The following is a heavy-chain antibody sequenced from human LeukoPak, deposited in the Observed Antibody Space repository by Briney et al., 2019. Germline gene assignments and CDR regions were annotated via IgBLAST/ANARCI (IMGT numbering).Heavy chain of an antibody. J-gene: IGHJ4*02. D-gene: IGHD3-9*01. CDR2: INSDGGST. CDR3: ARGLRYFDWLFATFDY. CDR1: GFTFSSYW. Sequence: GGSLRLSCAASGFTFSSYWMHWVRQAPGKGLVWVSRINSDGGSTSYADSVKGRFTISRDNAKNTLYLQMNSLRAEDTAVYYCARGLRYFDWLFATFDYWGQGTLVTVSS. V-gene: IGHV3-74*01.